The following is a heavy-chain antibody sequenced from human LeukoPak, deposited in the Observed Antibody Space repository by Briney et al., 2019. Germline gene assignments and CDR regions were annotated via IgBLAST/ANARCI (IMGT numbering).Heavy chain of an antibody. V-gene: IGHV4-59*08. Sequence: PSETLSLTCTVSGGSISSYYLSWIRQPPGKGLEWIGYIYYSGSTNYNPSLKSRVTISVDTSKNQFSLKLSSVTAADTAVYYCARIDYGDYFRDDAFDIWGQGTMVTVSS. D-gene: IGHD4-17*01. CDR3: ARIDYGDYFRDDAFDI. CDR1: GGSISSYY. CDR2: IYYSGST. J-gene: IGHJ3*02.